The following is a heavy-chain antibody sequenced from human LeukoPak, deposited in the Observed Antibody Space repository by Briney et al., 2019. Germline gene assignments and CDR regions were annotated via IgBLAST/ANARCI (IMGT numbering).Heavy chain of an antibody. CDR3: ARQMATIFLIGSHFDY. CDR1: GYSISSGYY. V-gene: IGHV4-38-2*02. Sequence: SETLSLTCTVSGYSISSGYYWGWIRQPPGKGLEWIGSIYHSGSTYYNPSLKSRVTIPVDTSKNQFSLKLSSVTAADTAVYYCARQMATIFLIGSHFDYWGQGTLVTVSS. J-gene: IGHJ4*02. CDR2: IYHSGST. D-gene: IGHD5-24*01.